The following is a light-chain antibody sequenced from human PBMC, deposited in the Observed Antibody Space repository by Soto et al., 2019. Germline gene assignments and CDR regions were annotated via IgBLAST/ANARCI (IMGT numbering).Light chain of an antibody. CDR2: GASS. CDR1: QSVSSSY. J-gene: IGKJ1*01. CDR3: QQYGSSPWT. V-gene: IGKV3-20*01. Sequence: EIVLTQSPGTLSLSPGERATLSCRASQSVSSSYSAWYQQKPGQAPRLLIYGASSSRATGIPDRFSGSGSGTDFTLTISRLEPEDFAVYYCQQYGSSPWTFGQGTKVEI.